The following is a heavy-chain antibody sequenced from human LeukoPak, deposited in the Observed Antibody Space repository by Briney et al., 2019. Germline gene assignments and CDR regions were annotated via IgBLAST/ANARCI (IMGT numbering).Heavy chain of an antibody. Sequence: PGGSLRVSCATSGFTFSSYAMHWVRQAPGKGLEWVALISYDGINQYYADSVKGRFIISRDNSKNTLYLQLNSLRLEDTAVYYCTLTTFGVVYYFDYWGQASLVTVSS. CDR1: GFTFSSYA. CDR3: TLTTFGVVYYFDY. CDR2: ISYDGINQ. D-gene: IGHD1/OR15-1a*01. J-gene: IGHJ4*02. V-gene: IGHV3-30*04.